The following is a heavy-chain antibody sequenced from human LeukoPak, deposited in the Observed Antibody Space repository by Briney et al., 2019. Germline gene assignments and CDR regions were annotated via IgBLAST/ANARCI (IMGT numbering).Heavy chain of an antibody. Sequence: HPGGSLRLSCAASGFTFSSYWMNWVRQAPGKGLVWVSRIASDGSSTTYADSVKGRFSISRDNAKSTLYLQMNSLRVEDTAVYYCARGRPHGNDYWGQGTLVTVSS. J-gene: IGHJ4*02. CDR1: GFTFSSYW. CDR2: IASDGSST. V-gene: IGHV3-74*01. CDR3: ARGRPHGNDY. D-gene: IGHD4-23*01.